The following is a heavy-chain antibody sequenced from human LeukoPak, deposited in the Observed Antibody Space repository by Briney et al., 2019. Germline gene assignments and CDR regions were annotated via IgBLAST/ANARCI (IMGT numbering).Heavy chain of an antibody. V-gene: IGHV3-74*01. J-gene: IGHJ4*02. CDR1: GFTFSNYC. D-gene: IGHD2-8*01. Sequence: GGSLRLSCAASGFTFSNYCMHWVRQPPGKGLVWVSQICTDETTIRSADSVKGRFTISRDNAKNTLYLQMSSLRVEDTAVYYCAYIVLMVYAIPLGNGYWGQGTLVTVSS. CDR2: ICTDETTI. CDR3: AYIVLMVYAIPLGNGY.